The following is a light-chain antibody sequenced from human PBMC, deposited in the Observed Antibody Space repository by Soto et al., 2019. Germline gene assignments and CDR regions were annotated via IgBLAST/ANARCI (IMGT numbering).Light chain of an antibody. Sequence: EIVLTQSPATLSLSPGERATLSCRASQSVSSYLACYQQKPGQAPRLLIYDASNKATGIPARYSGSGSGTDFTLSISNLEPEDFAVYYCQQRSNWPITFGQGRRLESK. J-gene: IGKJ5*01. CDR2: DAS. V-gene: IGKV3-11*01. CDR1: QSVSSY. CDR3: QQRSNWPIT.